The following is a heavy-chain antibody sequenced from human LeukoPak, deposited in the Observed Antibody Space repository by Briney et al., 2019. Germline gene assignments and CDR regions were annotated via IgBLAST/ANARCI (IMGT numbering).Heavy chain of an antibody. CDR3: ARYVVVTAYFDY. V-gene: IGHV4-61*01. D-gene: IGHD2-21*02. CDR1: GGSFRSSSYY. Sequence: SETLSLTCTVSGGSFRSSSYYGSWIRQPPGKGLEWIGYIYYSGSTNYNPSLKSRVTISVDTSKNQFSLKLSSVTAADTAVYYCARYVVVTAYFDYWGQGTLVTVSS. CDR2: IYYSGST. J-gene: IGHJ4*02.